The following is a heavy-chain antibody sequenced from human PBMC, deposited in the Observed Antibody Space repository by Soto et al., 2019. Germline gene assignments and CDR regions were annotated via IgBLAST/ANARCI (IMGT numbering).Heavy chain of an antibody. CDR1: GAALKSGNSY. Sequence: TLSLTCSDSGAALKSGNSYWSWIRQVPGKGLEWIGHIYVTGAVDYNPSLRDRITISQDTSERQFSLNLRLVTAADTAVYYCARLRIATNNYKWFDPWGQGTLVTVSS. D-gene: IGHD2-21*01. CDR2: IYVTGAV. V-gene: IGHV4-31*03. J-gene: IGHJ5*02. CDR3: ARLRIATNNYKWFDP.